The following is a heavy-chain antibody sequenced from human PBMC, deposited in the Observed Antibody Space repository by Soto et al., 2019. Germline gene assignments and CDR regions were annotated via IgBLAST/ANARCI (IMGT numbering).Heavy chain of an antibody. CDR2: ISAYNGNT. D-gene: IGHD6-19*01. Sequence: RFGFGRERNIHGQGLEWMGWISAYNGNTNYAQKLQGRVTMTTDTSTSTAYMELRSLRSDDTAVYFCARDPVAGTFDCFAPWGQGTLVTVSS. CDR1: RFG. CDR3: ARDPVAGTFDCFAP. J-gene: IGHJ5*02. V-gene: IGHV1-18*01.